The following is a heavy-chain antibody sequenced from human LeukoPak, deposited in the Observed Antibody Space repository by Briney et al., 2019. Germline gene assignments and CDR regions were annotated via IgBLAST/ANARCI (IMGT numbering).Heavy chain of an antibody. CDR3: ATNRACSGGSCYVSLIDY. CDR1: GYTFTGYY. CDR2: INPNSGGT. D-gene: IGHD2-15*01. J-gene: IGHJ4*02. V-gene: IGHV1-2*02. Sequence: ASVKVSCKASGYTFTGYYMHWVRQAPGQGLEWMGWINPNSGGTNYAQKFQGRVTMTGDTSISTAYMELSRLRSDDTAVYYCATNRACSGGSCYVSLIDYWGQGTLVTVSS.